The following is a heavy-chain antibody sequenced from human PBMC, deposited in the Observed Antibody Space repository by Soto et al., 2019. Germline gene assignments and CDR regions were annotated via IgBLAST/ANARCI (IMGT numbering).Heavy chain of an antibody. V-gene: IGHV3-7*01. CDR2: IKQAGSEK. CDR3: AREKRANGYFEY. Sequence: EVQLVESGGGLVQTGGSLRLSCAASGFTFSANWMSWVRQAPGKGLEWVANIKQAGSEKYYVDSVNGRFIISRDDAKNSLFLQVNSLRVEDTAVYYCAREKRANGYFEYWGQGTLVTVSS. J-gene: IGHJ4*02. D-gene: IGHD6-25*01. CDR1: GFTFSANW.